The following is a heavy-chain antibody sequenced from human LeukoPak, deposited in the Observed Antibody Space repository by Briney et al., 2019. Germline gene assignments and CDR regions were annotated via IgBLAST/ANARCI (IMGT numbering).Heavy chain of an antibody. CDR1: GFTFSSYW. J-gene: IGHJ4*02. CDR2: INTDGSTT. CDR3: ARSSGYLDY. D-gene: IGHD3-22*01. Sequence: GGSRRLSCAASGFTFSSYWMHWARQAPGKGLVWVSHINTDGSTTNYADSVKGRFTISRDNAKNTLYLQINSLRGEDTAVYYCARSSGYLDYWGQGTPVTVSS. V-gene: IGHV3-74*01.